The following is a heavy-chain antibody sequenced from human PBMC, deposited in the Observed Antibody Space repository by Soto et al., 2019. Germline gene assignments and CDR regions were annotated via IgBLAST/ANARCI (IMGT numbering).Heavy chain of an antibody. CDR1: GYLFTNYG. CDR3: ARGPTRSYNYFDP. J-gene: IGHJ5*02. V-gene: IGHV1-18*01. CDR2: ISANSGIT. Sequence: ASVKVSCKASGYLFTNYGITWVRRAPGQGLEWMGWISANSGITYNAERLQGRVTMTTDTSTSTAYLELRNLGSDDTAIYYCARGPTRSYNYFDPWGQGTLVTVSS.